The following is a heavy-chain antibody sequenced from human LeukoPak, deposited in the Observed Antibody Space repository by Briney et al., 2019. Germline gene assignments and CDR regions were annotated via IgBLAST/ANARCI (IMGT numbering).Heavy chain of an antibody. Sequence: GSLRLSCAASGFSVSNNYMSWVRQAPGKGLVWVSRINSDGSSTNYADSVKGRLTISGDNAKNTLYLQMNGLRAEDTAVYYCARSVYDSSGYYRVLEYWGQGTLVTVSS. CDR3: ARSVYDSSGYYRVLEY. J-gene: IGHJ4*02. V-gene: IGHV3-74*01. CDR2: INSDGSST. CDR1: GFSVSNNY. D-gene: IGHD3-22*01.